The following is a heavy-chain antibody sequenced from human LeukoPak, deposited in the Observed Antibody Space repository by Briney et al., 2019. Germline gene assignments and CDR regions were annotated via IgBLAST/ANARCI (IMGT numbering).Heavy chain of an antibody. V-gene: IGHV5-51*01. Sequence: GESLKISCKGSGYSFTNYWIGWVRQMPGKGLEWMGIIYPGDSDTRYSPSFQGQVTISADKSITTAYLQWSSLKASDTAIYYCARERPHDAFDLWGQGTMVTVSS. CDR3: ARERPHDAFDL. D-gene: IGHD6-6*01. J-gene: IGHJ3*01. CDR1: GYSFTNYW. CDR2: IYPGDSDT.